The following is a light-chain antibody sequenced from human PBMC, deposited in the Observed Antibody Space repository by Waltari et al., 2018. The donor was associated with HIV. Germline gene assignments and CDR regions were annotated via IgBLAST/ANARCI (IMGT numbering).Light chain of an antibody. V-gene: IGLV2-23*01. CDR1: SSDVGSYNL. CDR3: CSYAGSSTV. CDR2: EGS. J-gene: IGLJ3*02. Sequence: QSALTQPASVSGSPGQSITISCTGTSSDVGSYNLVSWYPQHPGKAPKLMIYEGSKRPSGVSNRFSGSKSGNMASLTISGLQAEDEADYYCCSYAGSSTVFGGGTKLTVL.